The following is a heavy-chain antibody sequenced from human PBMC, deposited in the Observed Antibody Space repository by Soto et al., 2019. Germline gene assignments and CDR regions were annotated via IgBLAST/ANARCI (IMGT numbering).Heavy chain of an antibody. V-gene: IGHV4-38-2*01. CDR3: ARVDFWSGPNKYYFDY. CDR2: IYHSGST. D-gene: IGHD3-3*01. Sequence: NPSETLSLTCAVSGYSISSGYYWGWIRQPPGKGLEWIGSIYHSGSTYYNPSLKSRVTISVDTSKNQFSLKLSSVTAADTAVYYCARVDFWSGPNKYYFDYWGQGTLVTVSS. J-gene: IGHJ4*02. CDR1: GYSISSGYY.